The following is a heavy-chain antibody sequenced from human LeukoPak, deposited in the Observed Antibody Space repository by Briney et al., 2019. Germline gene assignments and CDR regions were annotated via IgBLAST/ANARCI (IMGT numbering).Heavy chain of an antibody. CDR2: IYTSGST. CDR3: ARLRYSSGWYRVDWYFDL. J-gene: IGHJ2*01. V-gene: IGHV4-4*07. D-gene: IGHD6-19*01. CDR1: GGSISSYY. Sequence: SETLSLTCTVSGGSISSYYWSWIRQPAGKGLEWIGRIYTSGSTNYNHSLKSRVTMSVDTSKNQFSLKLSSVTAADTAVYYCARLRYSSGWYRVDWYFDLWGRGTLVTVSS.